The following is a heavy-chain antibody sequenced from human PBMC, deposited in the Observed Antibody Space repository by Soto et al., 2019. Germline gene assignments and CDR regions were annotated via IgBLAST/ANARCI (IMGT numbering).Heavy chain of an antibody. D-gene: IGHD3-22*01. CDR3: ARVQYYDSSGCLDY. Sequence: VEGSFQGSWGTLNSYSIRWGGQGPGQGLEWMGGIIPIFGTANYAQKFQGRVTITADESTSTAYMELSSLRSEDTAVYYCARVQYYDSSGCLDYWGQGTLVTVSS. J-gene: IGHJ4*02. V-gene: IGHV1-69*01. CDR1: WGTLNSYS. CDR2: IIPIFGTA.